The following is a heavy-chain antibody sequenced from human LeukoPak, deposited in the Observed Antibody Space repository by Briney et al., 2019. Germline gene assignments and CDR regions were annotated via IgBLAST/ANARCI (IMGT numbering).Heavy chain of an antibody. CDR2: INTDGSST. V-gene: IGHV3-74*01. J-gene: IGHJ4*02. CDR3: ARVLRTHGDLFDY. D-gene: IGHD4-17*01. CDR1: GCTFSSYW. Sequence: GGSLRLSCAASGCTFSSYWMHWVRQAPVKGLVWVSRINTDGSSTSYADSVKGRFTISRDNAKNTLYLQMNSLRAEDTAVSYCARVLRTHGDLFDYWGQGTLVTVSS.